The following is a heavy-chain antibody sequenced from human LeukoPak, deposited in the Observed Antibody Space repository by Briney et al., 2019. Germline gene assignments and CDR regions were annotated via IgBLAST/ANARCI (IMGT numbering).Heavy chain of an antibody. Sequence: GGSLRLSCAASGFTHSNYWMTWVRQAPGKGLEWVANIKPDGSEKYYVDSVKGRFTISRDNAKNSLYLQMNSLRAEDTAVYYCARFIDGDYVYSDWFDPWGQGTLVTVSS. CDR3: ARFIDGDYVYSDWFDP. CDR2: IKPDGSEK. D-gene: IGHD4-17*01. CDR1: GFTHSNYW. V-gene: IGHV3-7*01. J-gene: IGHJ5*02.